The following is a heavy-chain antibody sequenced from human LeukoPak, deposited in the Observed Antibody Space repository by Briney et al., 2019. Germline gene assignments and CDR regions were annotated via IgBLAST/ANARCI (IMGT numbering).Heavy chain of an antibody. J-gene: IGHJ6*02. Sequence: SVKVSCKASGFTFTSSAVQWVRQARGQRLEWIGWIVVGSGNTNYAQKFQERVTITRDMSTSTAYVELSSLRSEDTAVYYCAATGVRGVMWRNYYYGMDVWGQGTTVTVSS. CDR1: GFTFTSSA. V-gene: IGHV1-58*01. CDR2: IVVGSGNT. CDR3: AATGVRGVMWRNYYYGMDV. D-gene: IGHD3-10*01.